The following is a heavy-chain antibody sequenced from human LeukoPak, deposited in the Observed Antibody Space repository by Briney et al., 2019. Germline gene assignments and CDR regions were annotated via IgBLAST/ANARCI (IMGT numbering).Heavy chain of an antibody. Sequence: GGSLRLSCAASGFTFSSYWMSWVRQAPGKGLEWVANIKQDGSENYYVDSVKGRFTISSDNAQNSLYLQMSSLRAEDTAVYYCARVRGVYCSGGSCYSAFEIWGQVTMVTVSS. CDR3: ARVRGVYCSGGSCYSAFEI. CDR2: IKQDGSEN. V-gene: IGHV3-7*04. J-gene: IGHJ3*02. CDR1: GFTFSSYW. D-gene: IGHD2-15*01.